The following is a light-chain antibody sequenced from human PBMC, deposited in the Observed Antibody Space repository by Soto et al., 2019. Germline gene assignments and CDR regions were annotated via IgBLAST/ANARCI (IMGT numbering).Light chain of an antibody. J-gene: IGLJ2*01. V-gene: IGLV2-14*03. Sequence: QSALTQPASVSGSPGQSITISCTGTSSDVGAYNYVSWYQQHPGKAPKLMIYDLSHRPSGVSNRFSGSKSGNTASLTISGLQAEDEADYYCSSYTSSSTLVVFGGGTKVTVL. CDR2: DLS. CDR3: SSYTSSSTLVV. CDR1: SSDVGAYNY.